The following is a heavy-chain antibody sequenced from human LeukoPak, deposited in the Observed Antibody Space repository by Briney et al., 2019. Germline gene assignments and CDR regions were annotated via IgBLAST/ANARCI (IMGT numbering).Heavy chain of an antibody. V-gene: IGHV3-23*01. J-gene: IGHJ4*02. Sequence: PGGSLRLSCAASGFTFSSYAMSWVRQAPGKGLEWVSAISGSGGRTNYADSVKGRFTISRDNSKNTLYLQMNSRRAEDTAVYYCAKDGGEIGWLQLRWEVDYWGQGTLVTVSS. D-gene: IGHD5-24*01. CDR1: GFTFSSYA. CDR2: ISGSGGRT. CDR3: AKDGGEIGWLQLRWEVDY.